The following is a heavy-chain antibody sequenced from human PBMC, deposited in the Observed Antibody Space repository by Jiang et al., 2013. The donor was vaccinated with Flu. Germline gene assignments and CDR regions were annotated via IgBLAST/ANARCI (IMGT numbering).Heavy chain of an antibody. D-gene: IGHD2-21*02. J-gene: IGHJ3*02. CDR1: GGSISSGSYY. CDR3: ARDIRPLVRSVVVTAYDAFDI. Sequence: GPGLVKPSQTLSLTCTVSGGSISSGSYYWSWIRQPAGKGLEWIGRIYTSGSTNYNPSLKSRVTISVDTSKNQFSLKLSSVTAADTAVYYCARDIRPLVRSVVVTAYDAFDIWAKGQWSPSLQ. CDR2: IYTSGST. V-gene: IGHV4-61*02.